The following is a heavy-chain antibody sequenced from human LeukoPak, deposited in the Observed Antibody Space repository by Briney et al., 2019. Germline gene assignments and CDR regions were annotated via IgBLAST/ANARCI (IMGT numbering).Heavy chain of an antibody. D-gene: IGHD3-3*01. J-gene: IGHJ4*02. Sequence: ASVKVSCKASGYTFTTYGVSWVRQAPGQGLEWMGWISSYSGDTDYAQKFQGRVTMTTDTSTNTAYMELRSLRYDDTAVYYCARDRVTIFGVVPIDYWGQGTLVTVSS. CDR3: ARDRVTIFGVVPIDY. V-gene: IGHV1-18*01. CDR1: GYTFTTYG. CDR2: ISSYSGDT.